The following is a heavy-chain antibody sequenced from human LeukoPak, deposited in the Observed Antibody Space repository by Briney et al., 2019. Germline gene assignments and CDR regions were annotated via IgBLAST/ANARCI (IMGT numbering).Heavy chain of an antibody. CDR1: GVSISTYY. J-gene: IGHJ4*02. CDR2: IYYSGST. D-gene: IGHD6-19*01. V-gene: IGHV4-59*08. CDR3: ARAVAGTFPFDY. Sequence: PSETLSLTCTVSGVSISTYYWSWIRQPPGKGLDWIGYIYYSGSTNYNPSLKSRVTLSVDTSKNQFSLKLSSVTAADTAVYYCARAVAGTFPFDYWGQGTLVTVSS.